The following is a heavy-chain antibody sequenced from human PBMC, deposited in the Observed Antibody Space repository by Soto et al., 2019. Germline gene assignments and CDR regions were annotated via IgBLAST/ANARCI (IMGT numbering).Heavy chain of an antibody. J-gene: IGHJ3*02. V-gene: IGHV1-58*01. CDR1: GFTFTSSA. CDR3: AAETTVTTGDDAFDI. Sequence: QMQLVQSGPEVKKPGTSVKVSCKASGFTFTSSAVQWVRQARGQRLEWIGWIVVGSGNTNYAQKFQERVTINRDMAXXTAYMELSSLRSEDTAVYYCAAETTVTTGDDAFDIWGQGTMVTVSS. D-gene: IGHD4-17*01. CDR2: IVVGSGNT.